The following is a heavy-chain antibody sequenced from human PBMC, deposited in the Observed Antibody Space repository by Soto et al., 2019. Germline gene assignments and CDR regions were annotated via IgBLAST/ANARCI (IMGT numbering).Heavy chain of an antibody. D-gene: IGHD4-17*01. J-gene: IGHJ3*01. V-gene: IGHV1-69*13. CDR3: GRGHEYGGNSDAFAV. CDR1: GGTFRTES. Sequence: QVHLVQSGAEVKKPGSSVKVSCKYSGGTFRTESINWVRQAPGHGLEWMGGILPFFGTADYAPRFKGRVTITADGATTAAYMEMSSVTAQDTGVYFCGRGHEYGGNSDAFAVCGQGTVVTVSS. CDR2: ILPFFGTA.